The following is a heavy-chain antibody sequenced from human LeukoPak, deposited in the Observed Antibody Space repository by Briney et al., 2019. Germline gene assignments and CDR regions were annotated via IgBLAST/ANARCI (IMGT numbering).Heavy chain of an antibody. CDR3: ARGGITMVRGGDY. D-gene: IGHD3-10*01. V-gene: IGHV4-30-4*01. CDR2: IYYSGST. J-gene: IGHJ4*02. Sequence: IGYIYYSGSTYYNPSPKSRVTISVDTSKNQFSLKLSSVTAVDTAVYYCARGGITMVRGGDYWGQGTLVTVSS.